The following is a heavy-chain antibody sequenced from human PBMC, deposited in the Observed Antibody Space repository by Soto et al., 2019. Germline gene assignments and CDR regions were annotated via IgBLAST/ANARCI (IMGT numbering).Heavy chain of an antibody. CDR2: ISAYNGNT. CDR1: GYTFTSYG. Sequence: EASVKVFCKASGYTFTSYGISWVRQAPGQGLEWMGWISAYNGNTNYAQKLQGRVTMTTDTSTSTAYMELRSLRSDDTAVYNCARDLGYCRGGSGYSFPNFHYGGQEPLVTVSS. CDR3: ARDLGYCRGGSGYSFPNFHY. D-gene: IGHD2-15*01. J-gene: IGHJ4*02. V-gene: IGHV1-18*01.